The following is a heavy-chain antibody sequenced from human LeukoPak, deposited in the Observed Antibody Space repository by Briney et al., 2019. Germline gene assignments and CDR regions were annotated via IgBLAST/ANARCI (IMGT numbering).Heavy chain of an antibody. D-gene: IGHD3-10*01. CDR1: GYTFTGYY. CDR3: ARDHPRITMVRGVRALDY. CDR2: INPNSGGT. J-gene: IGHJ4*02. Sequence: GASVKVSCKASGYTFTGYYMHWVRQAPGQGLEWMGWINPNSGGTNYAQKFQGRVTMTRDTSISTAYMELSRLRSDDTAVYYCARDHPRITMVRGVRALDYWGQGTLVTVSS. V-gene: IGHV1-2*02.